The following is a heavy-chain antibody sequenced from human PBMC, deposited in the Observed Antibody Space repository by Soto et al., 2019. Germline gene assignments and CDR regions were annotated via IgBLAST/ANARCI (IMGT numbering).Heavy chain of an antibody. V-gene: IGHV3-7*04. D-gene: IGHD3-9*01. CDR1: GFSFITYW. CDR2: IKEDGSEK. CDR3: VRAISGSFAL. Sequence: EVQLVESGGGLVQSGGSLRLSCEASGFSFITYWMNWVRQAPGKGLEWLDSIKEDGSEKQYVDSVKDRFTISRDNAKNSLYLQMNRLSEEDTAVYYCVRAISGSFALWGQGTLVIVSS. J-gene: IGHJ4*02.